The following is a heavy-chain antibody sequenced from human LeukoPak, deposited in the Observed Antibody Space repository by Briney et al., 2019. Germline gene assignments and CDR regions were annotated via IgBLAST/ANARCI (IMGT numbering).Heavy chain of an antibody. V-gene: IGHV3-23*01. CDR1: GFTFSSYA. CDR3: AKRGVVAGYFDY. J-gene: IGHJ4*02. D-gene: IGHD6-19*01. Sequence: GGSLRLSCAASGFTFSSYAMSWVRQAPGKGLEWVSAISGSGGFTYYADSVKGRFTISRDNSKNTLYLQMNSLRAEDTAVYYCAKRGVVAGYFDYWGQGTLVTVSS. CDR2: ISGSGGFT.